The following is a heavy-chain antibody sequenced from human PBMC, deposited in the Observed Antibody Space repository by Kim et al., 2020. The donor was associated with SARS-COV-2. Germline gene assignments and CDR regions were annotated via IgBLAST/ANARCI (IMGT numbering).Heavy chain of an antibody. CDR1: GGSFSGYY. CDR3: ARRQAQRITMIVVVITQYYFDY. V-gene: IGHV4-34*01. Sequence: SETLSLTCAVYGGSFSGYYWSWIRQPPGKGLEWIGEINHSGSTNYNPSLKSRVTISVDTSKNQFSLKLSSVTAADTAVYYCARRQAQRITMIVVVITQYYFDYWGQGTLVTVSS. CDR2: INHSGST. D-gene: IGHD3-22*01. J-gene: IGHJ4*02.